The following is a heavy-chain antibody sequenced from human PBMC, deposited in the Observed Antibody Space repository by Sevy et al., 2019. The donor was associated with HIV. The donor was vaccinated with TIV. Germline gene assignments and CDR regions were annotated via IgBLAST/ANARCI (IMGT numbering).Heavy chain of an antibody. D-gene: IGHD4-17*01. CDR2: ISGPGALT. CDR3: AKGDEPAADYADYVPNAFDI. CDR1: GFTFRSYA. V-gene: IGHV3-23*01. Sequence: GGSLRLSCAVSGFTFRSYAMSWVRQAPGTGLEWVSSISGPGALTYYAESVKGRFTISRDNSKNTLFLQMNSLRAEDTALYYCAKGDEPAADYADYVPNAFDIWGQGTMVTVSS. J-gene: IGHJ3*02.